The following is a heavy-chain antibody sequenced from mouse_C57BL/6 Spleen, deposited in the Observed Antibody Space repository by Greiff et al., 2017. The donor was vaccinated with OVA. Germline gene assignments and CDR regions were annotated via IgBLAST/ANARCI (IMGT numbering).Heavy chain of an antibody. D-gene: IGHD2-1*01. CDR2: ISSGSSTI. V-gene: IGHV5-17*01. Sequence: EVQVVESGGGLVKPGGSLKLSCAASGFTFSDYGMHWVRQAPEKGLEWVAYISSGSSTIYYADTVKGRFTISRDNAKNTLFLQMTSLRSEDTAMYYCARFGGNYDWYFDVWGTGTTVTVSS. CDR3: ARFGGNYDWYFDV. J-gene: IGHJ1*03. CDR1: GFTFSDYG.